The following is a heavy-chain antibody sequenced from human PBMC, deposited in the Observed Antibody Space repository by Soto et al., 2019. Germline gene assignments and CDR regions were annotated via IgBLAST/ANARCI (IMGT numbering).Heavy chain of an antibody. CDR2: IIPIFGTA. Sequence: QVQLVQSGAEVKKPGSSVKVSCKASGGTFSSYAISWVRQAPGQGLEWMGGIIPIFGTANYAQKFQGRVTINADKSTSTAYMELSSLRSEDTAVYYCARYSVAGTRYVYWYFDLWGRGTLVTVSS. V-gene: IGHV1-69*06. CDR3: ARYSVAGTRYVYWYFDL. D-gene: IGHD6-19*01. J-gene: IGHJ2*01. CDR1: GGTFSSYA.